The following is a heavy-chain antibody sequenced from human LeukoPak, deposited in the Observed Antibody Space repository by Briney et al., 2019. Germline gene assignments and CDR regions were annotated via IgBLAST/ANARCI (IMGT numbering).Heavy chain of an antibody. J-gene: IGHJ4*02. CDR2: INPKSGDP. CDR1: GYRFAGYY. Sequence: ASVKVSCKTSGYRFAGYYMHWVRQAPGQGLEWMGWINPKSGDPIYVQKFQGRVTLTRDTSIDTVYLELSSLKSDDTAVYYCARDPGHDTSNYGGLDFWGQGTLVTVSS. CDR3: ARDPGHDTSNYGGLDF. D-gene: IGHD4-11*01. V-gene: IGHV1-2*02.